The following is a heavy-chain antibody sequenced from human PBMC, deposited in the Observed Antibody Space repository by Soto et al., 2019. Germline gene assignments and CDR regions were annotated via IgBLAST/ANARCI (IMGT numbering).Heavy chain of an antibody. Sequence: PSETLSLTCTVSGGSISSSSYYWGWIRQPPGKGLEWIGSIYYSGSTYYNPSLKSRVTISVDTSKNQFSLKLSSVTAADTAVYYCARAYSGYYPFDYWGQGILVTVS. D-gene: IGHD3-22*01. J-gene: IGHJ4*02. V-gene: IGHV4-39*01. CDR2: IYYSGST. CDR3: ARAYSGYYPFDY. CDR1: GGSISSSSYY.